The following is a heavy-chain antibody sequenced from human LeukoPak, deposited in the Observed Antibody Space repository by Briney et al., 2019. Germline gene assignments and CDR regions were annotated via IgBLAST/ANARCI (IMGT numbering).Heavy chain of an antibody. CDR3: ARAPYDFWSGPFDP. Sequence: PGGSLRLSCAASGFTFSSYAMHWVRQAPGKGLEWVAVISYDGSNKYYADSVKGRFTISRDNAKNSLYLQMNSLRAEDTAVYYCARAPYDFWSGPFDPWGQGTLVTVSS. CDR1: GFTFSSYA. D-gene: IGHD3-3*01. J-gene: IGHJ5*02. V-gene: IGHV3-30-3*01. CDR2: ISYDGSNK.